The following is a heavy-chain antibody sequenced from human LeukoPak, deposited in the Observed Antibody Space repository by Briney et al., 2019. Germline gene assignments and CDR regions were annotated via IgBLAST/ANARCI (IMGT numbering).Heavy chain of an antibody. D-gene: IGHD2-21*02. CDR1: GFTLCSSW. CDR3: AKDTTGILDY. V-gene: IGHV3-7*01. J-gene: IGHJ4*02. CDR2: IKQDGSEK. Sequence: PGGSLRLSCAASGFTLCSSWMAWVRQAPGKGLEWVANIKQDGSEKYYVDSVKGRFTISRDNAKDSLYLQMNSLRAEDTALYYCAKDTTGILDYWGQGTLVTVSS.